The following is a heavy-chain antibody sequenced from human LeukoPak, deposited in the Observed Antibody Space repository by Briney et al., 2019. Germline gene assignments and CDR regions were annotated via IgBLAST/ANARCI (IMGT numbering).Heavy chain of an antibody. Sequence: GGSLRLSCAASGFTFSDYYMSWIRQAPGKGLEWVSYISSGGSAIYYADSVKGRFTISRDNAKNSLYLQMNSLRAEDTALYYCAKDEDSLYGASDAFDIWGQGTMVTVSS. J-gene: IGHJ3*02. CDR1: GFTFSDYY. CDR2: ISSGGSAI. V-gene: IGHV3-11*01. D-gene: IGHD4-17*01. CDR3: AKDEDSLYGASDAFDI.